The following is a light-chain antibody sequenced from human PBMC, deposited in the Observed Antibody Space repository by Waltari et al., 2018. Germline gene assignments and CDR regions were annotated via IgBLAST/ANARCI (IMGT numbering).Light chain of an antibody. CDR1: QSVLRNSTKRNS. CDR3: QQFYSTPT. J-gene: IGKJ1*01. Sequence: DIVMTQSPDSLALSLGERATINCKSSQSVLRNSTKRNSLAWLQQRPGQPPKLRIYWASTRDSGVPDRFTGSGSGTDFTLTINSLQAEDVAVYYCQQFYSTPTFGQGTKVEI. CDR2: WAS. V-gene: IGKV4-1*01.